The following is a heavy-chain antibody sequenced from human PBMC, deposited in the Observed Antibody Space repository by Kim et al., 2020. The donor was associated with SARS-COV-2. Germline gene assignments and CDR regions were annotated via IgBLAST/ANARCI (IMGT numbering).Heavy chain of an antibody. Sequence: SETLSLTCTVSGGSISSYYWSWIRQPPGKGLEWIGYIYYSGSTNYNPSLKSRVTISVDTSKNQFSLKLSSVTAADTAVYYCARYRGLRNWYFDLWGRGTLVTVSS. D-gene: IGHD4-17*01. CDR1: GGSISSYY. CDR2: IYYSGST. J-gene: IGHJ2*01. V-gene: IGHV4-59*13. CDR3: ARYRGLRNWYFDL.